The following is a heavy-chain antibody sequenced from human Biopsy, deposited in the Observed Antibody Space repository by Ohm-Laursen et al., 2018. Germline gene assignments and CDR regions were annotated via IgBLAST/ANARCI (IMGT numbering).Heavy chain of an antibody. CDR2: VYYTGST. Sequence: SETLSLTCTVSGDSISSYYWSWIRQPPGKGLQWIGYVYYTGSTDHNPSLQSRVTISVDTPKNHFSLRLRSVTPADTAIYYCARDRGYYSDRTVPGYFDLWGRGTLVTVSS. D-gene: IGHD3-22*01. CDR1: GDSISSYY. CDR3: ARDRGYYSDRTVPGYFDL. V-gene: IGHV4-59*01. J-gene: IGHJ2*01.